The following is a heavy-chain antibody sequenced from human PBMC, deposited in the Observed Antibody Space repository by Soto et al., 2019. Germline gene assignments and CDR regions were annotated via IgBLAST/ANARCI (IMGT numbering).Heavy chain of an antibody. V-gene: IGHV3-23*01. J-gene: IGHJ4*02. Sequence: GGSLRLSCAASGFTISTFAMTWVRQAPGKGLESVCGMTGSGATIHYADSVRGRFTISKDNSKNVLFLQMDYLRDEDTAIYYCAKDAAYHDGLWIMDSWGQGTLVTVSS. CDR3: AKDAAYHDGLWIMDS. CDR2: MTGSGATI. D-gene: IGHD2-21*01. CDR1: GFTISTFA.